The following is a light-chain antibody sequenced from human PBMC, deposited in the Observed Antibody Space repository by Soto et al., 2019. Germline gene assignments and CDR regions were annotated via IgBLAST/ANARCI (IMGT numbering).Light chain of an antibody. CDR3: QQYNSYWT. J-gene: IGKJ1*01. V-gene: IGKV1-5*01. CDR1: QSISSW. CDR2: DAS. Sequence: DIQMTQSPSTLSASVGYRFSITCRASQSISSWLAWYEQKPGKAPKLLIYDASSLESGVPSRLSGSGSGTEFPLTISRMKPDDFATYYCQQYNSYWTFGQGTKVDIK.